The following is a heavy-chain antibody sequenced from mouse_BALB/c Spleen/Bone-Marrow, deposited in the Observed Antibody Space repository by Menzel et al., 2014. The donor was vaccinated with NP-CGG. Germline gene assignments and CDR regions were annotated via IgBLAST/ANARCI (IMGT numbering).Heavy chain of an antibody. Sequence: VQLKQSGAELVKPGASVKLSCTASGFNIKDTYMHWVKQRPEQGLEWIGRIDPANGNTKYDPKFQGKATITADTSSNTAYLQLSSLTPEDTAVYYCARGGSSYGWYFDVWGAGTTVTVSS. CDR3: ARGGSSYGWYFDV. V-gene: IGHV14-3*02. CDR2: IDPANGNT. CDR1: GFNIKDTY. J-gene: IGHJ1*01. D-gene: IGHD1-1*01.